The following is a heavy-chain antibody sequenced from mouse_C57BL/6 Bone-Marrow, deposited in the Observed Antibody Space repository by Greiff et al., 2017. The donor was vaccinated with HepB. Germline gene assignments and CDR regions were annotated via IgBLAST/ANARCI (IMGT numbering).Heavy chain of an antibody. CDR1: GFTFSDYG. CDR3: ARRLGFYYFDY. V-gene: IGHV5-17*01. Sequence: DVHLVESGGGLVKPGGSLKLSCAASGFTFSDYGMHWVRQAPEKGLEWVAYISSGSSTIYYADTVKGRFTISRDNAKNTLFLQMTSLRSEDTAMYYCARRLGFYYFDYWGQGTTLTVSS. J-gene: IGHJ2*01. CDR2: ISSGSSTI. D-gene: IGHD1-2*01.